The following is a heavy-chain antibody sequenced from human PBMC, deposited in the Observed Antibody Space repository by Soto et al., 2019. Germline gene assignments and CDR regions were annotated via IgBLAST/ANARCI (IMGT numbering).Heavy chain of an antibody. CDR2: IIGDGSGA. CDR3: XXXXXXXXXXCNI. V-gene: IGHV3-74*01. Sequence: EVQLVESGGGLVQPGGSLRLSCAASGITFSNYWMHWVRQAPGKGLEWVSRIIGDGSGANYADSVKGRITISRDNXXXXXXXXXXXXXXXXXXXXXXXXXXXXXXXXCNIWGQGTMVTVSS. J-gene: IGHJ3*02. CDR1: GITFSNYW.